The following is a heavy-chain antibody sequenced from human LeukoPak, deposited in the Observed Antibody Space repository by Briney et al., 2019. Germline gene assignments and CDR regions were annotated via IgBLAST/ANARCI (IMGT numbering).Heavy chain of an antibody. J-gene: IGHJ4*02. Sequence: GGSLRLSCTPSGFSLSYYALTWVRQAPGKGLSWVSTVGDGGSFTRYAESVRGRFTISRDNSKNTLYLQMNSLRAEDTAVYYCAKDPSISYLWGQGTLVTVSS. CDR2: VGDGGSFT. CDR1: GFSLSYYA. CDR3: AKDPSISYL. V-gene: IGHV3-23*01. D-gene: IGHD6-6*01.